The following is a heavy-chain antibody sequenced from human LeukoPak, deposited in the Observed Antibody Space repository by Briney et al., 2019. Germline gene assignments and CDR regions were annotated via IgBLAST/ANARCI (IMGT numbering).Heavy chain of an antibody. CDR2: ISSSGSTI. CDR1: GFTFSDYY. D-gene: IGHD3-10*01. CDR3: ASGSLWFGESRVDFDY. V-gene: IGHV3-11*01. J-gene: IGHJ4*02. Sequence: GGSLSLSCAASGFTFSDYYMSWIRQAPGKGLEWVSYISSSGSTIYYADSVKGRFTISRDNAKNSLYLQMNSLRAEDTAVYYCASGSLWFGESRVDFDYWGQGTLVTVSS.